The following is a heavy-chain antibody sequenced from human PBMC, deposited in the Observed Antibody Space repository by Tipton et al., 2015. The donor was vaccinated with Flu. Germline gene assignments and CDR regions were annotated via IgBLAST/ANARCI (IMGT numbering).Heavy chain of an antibody. Sequence: TLSLTCTVSGGSVSSGSYYWSWIRQPPGKGLEWIGYIYYSGSTNYNPSLKSRVTISLDTSKNQFSLKLSSVTAADTAVYYCARGLWSGPRGAPSTYWGQGTLVTVSS. CDR3: ARGLWSGPRGAPSTY. J-gene: IGHJ4*02. CDR1: GGSVSSGSYY. V-gene: IGHV4-61*01. D-gene: IGHD3-3*01. CDR2: IYYSGST.